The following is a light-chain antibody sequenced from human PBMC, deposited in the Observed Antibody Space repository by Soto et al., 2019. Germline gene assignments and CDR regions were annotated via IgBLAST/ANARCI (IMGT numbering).Light chain of an antibody. Sequence: DVQMTQSPSTLSASVGDRVTITCRASESVSSWLAWYQQKPGKAPMFLMYDGFSLGSGVPSRFSGHGSGTEFTLTIDSLQPDDCATYYCQQYNTYPYTFGQGTRVEI. CDR3: QQYNTYPYT. V-gene: IGKV1-5*01. J-gene: IGKJ2*01. CDR1: ESVSSW. CDR2: DGF.